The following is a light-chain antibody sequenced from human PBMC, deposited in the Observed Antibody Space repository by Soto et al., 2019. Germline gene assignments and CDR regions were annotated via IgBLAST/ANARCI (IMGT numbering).Light chain of an antibody. CDR1: QSVSSNY. J-gene: IGKJ2*01. CDR3: QQYGSSPYT. V-gene: IGKV3-20*01. CDR2: DAS. Sequence: EIVLMQSPGTLSLSPGERATLSCRASQSVSSNYLAWYQQKPGQAPRLLIYDASSMAPDIPDRFSGSGSWTAFSLTISSLEPEDFAVYYCQQYGSSPYTFGHGTKLDFK.